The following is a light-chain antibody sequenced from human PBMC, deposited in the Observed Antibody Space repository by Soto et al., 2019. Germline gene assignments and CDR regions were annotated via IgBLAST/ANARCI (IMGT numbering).Light chain of an antibody. J-gene: IGLJ1*01. CDR3: QTWGTGIHV. V-gene: IGLV4-69*01. CDR2: LNSDGSH. Sequence: QLVLTQSPSASASLGASVKLTCTLSSGHSNYAIAWHQQQPEKGPRYLMKLNSDGSHSKGDGIPDRFSGSSSGAERYLIISSLQSEDEADYYCQTWGTGIHVFGTGTKVTVL. CDR1: SGHSNYA.